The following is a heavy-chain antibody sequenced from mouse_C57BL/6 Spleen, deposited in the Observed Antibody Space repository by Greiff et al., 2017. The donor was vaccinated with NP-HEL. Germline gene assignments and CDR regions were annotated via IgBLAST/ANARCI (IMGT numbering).Heavy chain of an antibody. D-gene: IGHD3-2*02. CDR3: ARSRLRSQTAQATFPFAY. V-gene: IGHV1-39*01. CDR2: INPNYGTT. CDR1: GYSFTDYN. Sequence: VQLQQSGPELVKPGASVKISCKASGYSFTDYNMNWVKQSNGKSLEWIGVINPNYGTTSYNQKFKGKATLTVDQSSSTAYMQLNSLTSEDSAVYYCARSRLRSQTAQATFPFAYWGQGTLVTVSA. J-gene: IGHJ3*01.